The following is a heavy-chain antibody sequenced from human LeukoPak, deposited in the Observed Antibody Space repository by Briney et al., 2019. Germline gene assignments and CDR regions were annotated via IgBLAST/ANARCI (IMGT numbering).Heavy chain of an antibody. V-gene: IGHV1-8*01. Sequence: ASVKVSCKASGYTFTSHDINWVRQATGQGLEWMGWMNPNSGNTGYAQKFQGRVTMTRNTSISTAYMELSSLRSEDTAVYYCARGTHTVASNHYYYYYYMDVWGKGTTVTVSS. D-gene: IGHD4-11*01. J-gene: IGHJ6*03. CDR2: MNPNSGNT. CDR1: GYTFTSHD. CDR3: ARGTHTVASNHYYYYYYMDV.